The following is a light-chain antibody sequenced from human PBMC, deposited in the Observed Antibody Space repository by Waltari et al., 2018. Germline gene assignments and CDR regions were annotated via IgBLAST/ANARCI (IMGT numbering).Light chain of an antibody. Sequence: EIVLTQSPGTLSLSLGDRATLSCRASQCIGRSVVWYQQRPGQAPRLLIYDISRRATGSPDRFSGSGYGTDFSLTISRLEPEDFAVYYCQKYERLPATFGQGTTVEIK. J-gene: IGKJ1*01. CDR1: QCIGRS. CDR3: QKYERLPAT. V-gene: IGKV3-20*01. CDR2: DIS.